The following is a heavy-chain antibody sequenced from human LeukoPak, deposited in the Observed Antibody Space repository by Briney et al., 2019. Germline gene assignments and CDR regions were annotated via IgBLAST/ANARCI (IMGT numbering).Heavy chain of an antibody. Sequence: PSETLSLTCTVSGGSISSSSYYWGWMRQPPGMGLEWIGSIYYSGSTYYNPSLKSRITISVNTSKNQFSLKLSSVTAADTAVYYCATRYCSGGSCYAVDYWGQGTLVTVSS. D-gene: IGHD2-15*01. CDR2: IYYSGST. CDR3: ATRYCSGGSCYAVDY. V-gene: IGHV4-39*01. J-gene: IGHJ4*02. CDR1: GGSISSSSYY.